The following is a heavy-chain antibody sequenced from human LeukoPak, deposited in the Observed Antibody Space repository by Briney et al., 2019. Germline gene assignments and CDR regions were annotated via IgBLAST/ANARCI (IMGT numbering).Heavy chain of an antibody. V-gene: IGHV3-7*01. D-gene: IGHD5-12*01. CDR2: IREDGSER. J-gene: IGHJ4*02. Sequence: GGSLRLSCVVSGFTFSGYWMTWVRQAPGKGLEWVVNIREDGSERNYVDSVKGRFIISRDNSRNSLYLQMNSLRPEDTAVYYCTRDRNARATKEDRYDYWGQGTLVTVSS. CDR1: GFTFSGYW. CDR3: TRDRNARATKEDRYDY.